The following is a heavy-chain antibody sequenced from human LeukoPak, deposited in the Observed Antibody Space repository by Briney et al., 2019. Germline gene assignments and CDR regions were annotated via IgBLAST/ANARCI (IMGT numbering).Heavy chain of an antibody. CDR1: GYSISSGYY. CDR3: TTGID. D-gene: IGHD1-26*01. Sequence: PSETLSLTCTVSGYSISSGYYWGWIRQPPGKGLEWVGRIKSKADGGTTDYAAPVKGRFTLSRDDSKTTLYLHMNSLKTEDTAVYYCTTGIDWGQGTMVTVSS. J-gene: IGHJ3*01. CDR2: IKSKADGGTT. V-gene: IGHV3-15*01.